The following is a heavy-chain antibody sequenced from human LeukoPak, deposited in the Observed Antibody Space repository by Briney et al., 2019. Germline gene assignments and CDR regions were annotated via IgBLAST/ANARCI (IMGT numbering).Heavy chain of an antibody. J-gene: IGHJ4*02. Sequence: GGSLRLSCAASGFTFSSYSMNWVRQAPGEGLEWVSSISGSGGSPIYADSVKGRFTISRDNSKSTLYLQMNSLRAEDTAIYYCARYCTSTSCAFEYWGQGTLVTVSS. CDR3: ARYCTSTSCAFEY. V-gene: IGHV3-23*01. CDR1: GFTFSSYS. CDR2: ISGSGGSP. D-gene: IGHD2-2*01.